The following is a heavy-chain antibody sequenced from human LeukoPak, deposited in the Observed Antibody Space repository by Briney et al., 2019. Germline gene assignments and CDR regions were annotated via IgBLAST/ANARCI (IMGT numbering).Heavy chain of an antibody. CDR1: GGTFNSYA. J-gene: IGHJ4*02. D-gene: IGHD3-10*01. Sequence: ASVKVSCKASGGTFNSYAINWVRQAPGQGLEWMGGVIPRLGTTEYIEKFQGRITITTDESTSTAYMELSSLRSEDTAVYYCGAHYGSGSYVPGLVDYWGQGTLVTVSS. V-gene: IGHV1-69*05. CDR2: VIPRLGTT. CDR3: GAHYGSGSYVPGLVDY.